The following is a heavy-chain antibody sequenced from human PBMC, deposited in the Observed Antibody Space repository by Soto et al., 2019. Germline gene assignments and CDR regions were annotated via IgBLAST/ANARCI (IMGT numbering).Heavy chain of an antibody. CDR2: IYYSGST. Sequence: QVQLQESGPGLVKPSDTLSLTCAVSGYSISSSNWWGWIRQPPGKGLEWIGYIYYSGSTYYNPSLKSRVTMSVDTSKNQFSLKLSSVTAVDTAVYYCARSAVAITSVGYFDYWGQGTLFTVSS. V-gene: IGHV4-28*01. J-gene: IGHJ4*02. CDR1: GYSISSSNW. D-gene: IGHD3-22*01. CDR3: ARSAVAITSVGYFDY.